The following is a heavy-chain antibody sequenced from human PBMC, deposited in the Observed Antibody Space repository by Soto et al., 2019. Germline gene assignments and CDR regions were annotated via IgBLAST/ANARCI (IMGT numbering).Heavy chain of an antibody. CDR2: ITSRSSYI. D-gene: IGHD3-10*01. J-gene: IGHJ4*02. CDR1: GFTFSSYT. V-gene: IGHV3-21*01. Sequence: EVQLVESGGGLVKPGGSLRLSCAASGFTFSSYTMNWVRQAPGKGLEWLSSITSRSSYIYYADSVKGRFTISRDNAKNSLFLQMNSLRAEDTAVYYCATAPTNYCGSGSHLDYWGQGTLVTVSP. CDR3: ATAPTNYCGSGSHLDY.